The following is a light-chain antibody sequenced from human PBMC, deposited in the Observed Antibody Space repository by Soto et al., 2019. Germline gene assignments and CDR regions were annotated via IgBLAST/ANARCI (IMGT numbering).Light chain of an antibody. CDR1: QDINNY. CDR3: HQYNSY. J-gene: IGKJ2*01. Sequence: DIQMTQSPSSLSASIGDRVTISCRASQDINNYLNWYQMKPGKAPALLIYDASRLENGVPARFSGGGSGREFTLTISGLQPDDFATYYCHQYNSYFGQGTKLEI. CDR2: DAS. V-gene: IGKV1-5*01.